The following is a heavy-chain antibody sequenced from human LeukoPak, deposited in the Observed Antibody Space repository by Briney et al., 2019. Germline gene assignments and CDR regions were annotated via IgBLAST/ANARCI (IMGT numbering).Heavy chain of an antibody. CDR1: GGSIGSGGYS. V-gene: IGHV4-30-2*01. CDR2: IYHSGST. Sequence: SQTLSLTCAVSGGSIGSGGYSWSWIRQPPGKGLEWIGYIYHSGSTYYNPSLKSRVTISVDRSKNQFSLKLSSVTAADTAVYYCARVTVGWLQYHFEYWGQGTLVTVSS. D-gene: IGHD5-24*01. CDR3: ARVTVGWLQYHFEY. J-gene: IGHJ4*02.